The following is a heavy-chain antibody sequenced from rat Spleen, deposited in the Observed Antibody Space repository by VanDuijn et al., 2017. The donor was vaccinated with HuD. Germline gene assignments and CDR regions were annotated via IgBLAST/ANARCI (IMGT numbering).Heavy chain of an antibody. J-gene: IGHJ2*01. CDR2: ISTGGGST. V-gene: IGHV5-27*01. D-gene: IGHD4-3*01. CDR3: TTIIRVYYFDY. Sequence: EVQLGESGGGLVQPGRSLKLSCAASGFTFSNYYMAWVRQAPTKGLEWVAYISTGGGSTCYLDSVEGRFTISRDNAKSTLYLQMDSIRSEDTATYYCTTIIRVYYFDYWGQGVMVTVSS. CDR1: GFTFSNYY.